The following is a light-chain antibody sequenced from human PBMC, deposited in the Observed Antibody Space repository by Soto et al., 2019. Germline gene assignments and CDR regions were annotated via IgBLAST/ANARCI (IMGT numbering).Light chain of an antibody. CDR2: GAS. J-gene: IGKJ4*01. CDR1: RSVASN. V-gene: IGKV3-15*01. Sequence: ELVMKQSPATLSVSPGERATLSCRASRSVASNLAWYQHKPGQGPRLLLYGASTRASGIPARFSGSGSGTEFTLTINSLQSEDCATYYCQQYHTWPVTFGGGTKVDIK. CDR3: QQYHTWPVT.